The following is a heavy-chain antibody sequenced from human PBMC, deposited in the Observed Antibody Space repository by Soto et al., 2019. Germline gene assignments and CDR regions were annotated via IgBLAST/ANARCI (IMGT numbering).Heavy chain of an antibody. Sequence: SETLSLTCTVSGGSISRYYWSWIRQPPGKGLEWIGYLYNTGSTIYNPPLKSRVTISVDRSKNQFSLKLSSVTAADTAVYYCARGIAAAGVDWFDPWGQGTLVTVSS. CDR1: GGSISRYY. CDR2: LYNTGST. CDR3: ARGIAAAGVDWFDP. V-gene: IGHV4-59*12. J-gene: IGHJ5*02. D-gene: IGHD6-13*01.